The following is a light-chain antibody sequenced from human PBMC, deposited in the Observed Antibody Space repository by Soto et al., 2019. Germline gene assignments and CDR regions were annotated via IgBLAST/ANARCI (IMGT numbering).Light chain of an antibody. CDR2: GAS. CDR3: EQYGGSPRYT. J-gene: IGKJ2*01. CDR1: QSVSSTY. Sequence: EIVLTQSPGTLSLSPGEKATLSCRASQSVSSTYLAWYQQKPGQAPRLLIYGASSRATGIPDRFSGSGYGTGFPLTISSLEPEDFGVYYCEQYGGSPRYTFGQGTKLEIK. V-gene: IGKV3-20*01.